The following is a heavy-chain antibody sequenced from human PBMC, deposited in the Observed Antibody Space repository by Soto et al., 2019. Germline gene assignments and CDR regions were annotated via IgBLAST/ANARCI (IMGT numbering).Heavy chain of an antibody. D-gene: IGHD1-26*01. V-gene: IGHV4-31*01. CDR1: GGSISSGTYY. CDR3: ASGSGYYLDY. CDR2: IYYSGST. Sequence: QVQLQESGPGLVKPSETLSLTCTVSGGSISSGTYYWSWIRQHPGKGLEWIGYIYYSGSTYYNPSLEXXVXLXXDTSQNQFSLKLSSVTAADTAMYYCASGSGYYLDYWGQGTLVTVSS. J-gene: IGHJ4*02.